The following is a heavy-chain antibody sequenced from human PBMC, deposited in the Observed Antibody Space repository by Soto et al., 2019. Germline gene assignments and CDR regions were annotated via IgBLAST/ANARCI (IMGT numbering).Heavy chain of an antibody. V-gene: IGHV4-59*01. J-gene: IGHJ6*03. D-gene: IGHD4-4*01. CDR3: AGESGMTTPLCYMDV. CDR2: IYYSGST. CDR1: CGSISSYY. Sequence: SETLSLTCTVSCGSISSYYWRCIRQPPGKGLEWIGYIYYSGSTNYNPSLKIRVTISVDTPKNQFSLKLSSVTAADTAVYYCAGESGMTTPLCYMDVWGKGTTVTVSS.